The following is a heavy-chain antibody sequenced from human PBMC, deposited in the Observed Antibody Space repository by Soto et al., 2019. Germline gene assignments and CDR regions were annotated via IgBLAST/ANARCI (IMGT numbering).Heavy chain of an antibody. D-gene: IGHD4-17*01. CDR1: GFTFSSYA. Sequence: GSLRLSCAASGFTFSSYAMSWVRQAPGKGLEWVSAISGSGGSTYYADSVKGRFTISRDNSKNTLYLQMNSLRAEDTALYYCAKSLMTTVTTWSFDYWGQGTLVTVSS. CDR3: AKSLMTTVTTWSFDY. J-gene: IGHJ4*02. CDR2: ISGSGGST. V-gene: IGHV3-23*01.